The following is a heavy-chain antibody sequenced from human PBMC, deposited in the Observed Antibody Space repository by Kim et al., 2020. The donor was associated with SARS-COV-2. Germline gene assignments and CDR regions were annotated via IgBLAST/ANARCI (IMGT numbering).Heavy chain of an antibody. Sequence: GGSLRLSCTASGFTFVDYAMSWFRQAPGKGLEWVGFIRSKAYGGTTEYAASLKGRFSISRDDSKSIAYLQMNSLKNEDTAVYYCTRWLDAIFLWFGELLDRPFDYWGQGTLVTVSS. CDR1: GFTFVDYA. D-gene: IGHD3-10*01. J-gene: IGHJ4*02. CDR2: IRSKAYGGTT. CDR3: TRWLDAIFLWFGELLDRPFDY. V-gene: IGHV3-49*03.